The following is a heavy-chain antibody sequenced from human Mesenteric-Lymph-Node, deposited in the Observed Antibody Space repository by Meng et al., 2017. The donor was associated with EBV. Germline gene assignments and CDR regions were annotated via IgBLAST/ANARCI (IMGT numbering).Heavy chain of an antibody. CDR1: GGSITYNSYY. J-gene: IGHJ5*02. V-gene: IGHV4-39*07. CDR2: VYSSGST. Sequence: QLQLQESGPGLVKPSETLSLTCTVSGGSITYNSYYWGWIRQPPGKGLEWIGSVYSSGSTFYNPSLKSRVTVSTDASKNLLYLKVRSVTASDTAIYYCATQMGGAAASGSWGQGILVTVS. D-gene: IGHD1-26*01. CDR3: ATQMGGAAASGS.